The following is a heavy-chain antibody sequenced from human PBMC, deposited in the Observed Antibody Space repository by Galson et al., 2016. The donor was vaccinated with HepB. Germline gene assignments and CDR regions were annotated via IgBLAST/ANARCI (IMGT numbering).Heavy chain of an antibody. CDR2: SGTTGGT. J-gene: IGHJ4*02. CDR3: AKRMRTPYYFDY. V-gene: IGHV3-23*01. CDR1: GFTFSRYA. Sequence: SLRLSCAASGFTFSRYAMSWVRQAPGKGLEWVSTSGTTGGTYYADSIKGRFTISRDNSKNTLYLQMNTLRAEDTAVYYCAKRMRTPYYFDYWGQGTLVTVSS.